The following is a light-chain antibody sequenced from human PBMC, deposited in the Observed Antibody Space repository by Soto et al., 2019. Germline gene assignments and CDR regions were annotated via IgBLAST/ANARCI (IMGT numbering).Light chain of an antibody. CDR3: SSYTTTFTQV. CDR1: SSDIGRYHY. CDR2: EVT. V-gene: IGLV2-14*01. Sequence: QSVLTQAASVSGSPGQSIPISCTGTSSDIGRYHYVSWYQQHPGKVPKLLISEVTNRPSGISNRFSGSKSCNTASLTISGLQAEDEADYYGSSYTTTFTQVCGTGTKATVL. J-gene: IGLJ1*01.